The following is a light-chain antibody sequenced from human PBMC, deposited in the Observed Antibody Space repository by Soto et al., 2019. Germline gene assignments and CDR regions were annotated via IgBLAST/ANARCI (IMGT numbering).Light chain of an antibody. J-gene: IGLJ2*01. CDR1: SSDVGGYKY. CDR2: EVS. V-gene: IGLV2-14*01. Sequence: SVLTQPASVSGSPGQSITISCTGTSSDVGGYKYVSWYQQNPGKAPNLIIYEVSNRPSGDSNRFSGSKSGNTASLTISGLQAEDEADYYCSSYTSTSTRVVFGGGTKLTVL. CDR3: SSYTSTSTRVV.